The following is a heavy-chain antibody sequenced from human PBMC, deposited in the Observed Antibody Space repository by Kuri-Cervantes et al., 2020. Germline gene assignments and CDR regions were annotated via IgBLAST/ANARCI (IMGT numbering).Heavy chain of an antibody. V-gene: IGHV4-34*01. Sequence: SETLSLTCDGYGGSFSGYYWSWIRQPPGKGLEWIGEINHSGNTNYNPSLKIRVTILVDTSKNQFSLKLSSVTAADTAVYYCARSYMNCGGDCYFDAFDIWGQGTMVTVSS. CDR3: ARSYMNCGGDCYFDAFDI. CDR2: INHSGNT. CDR1: GGSFSGYY. J-gene: IGHJ3*02. D-gene: IGHD2-21*02.